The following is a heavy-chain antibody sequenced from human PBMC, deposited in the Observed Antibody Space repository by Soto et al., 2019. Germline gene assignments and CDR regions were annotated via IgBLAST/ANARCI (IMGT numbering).Heavy chain of an antibody. Sequence: ELQLLESGGGLGQPGGSLRLSCVGSEFSFRSYAMSWVRQAPGKGLEWVSAISGFGRDTYYANSVKGRFIISRDNSKNTLYLQINSLRVEDTAVYYCAKERKRDPTILPWGQGTLVTVSS. V-gene: IGHV3-23*01. CDR1: EFSFRSYA. D-gene: IGHD3-3*01. J-gene: IGHJ5*02. CDR3: AKERKRDPTILP. CDR2: ISGFGRDT.